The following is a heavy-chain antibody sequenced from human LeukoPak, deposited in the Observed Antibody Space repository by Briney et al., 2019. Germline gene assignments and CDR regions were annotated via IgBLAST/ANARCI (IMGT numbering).Heavy chain of an antibody. J-gene: IGHJ3*02. V-gene: IGHV1-8*01. D-gene: IGHD3-9*01. Sequence: ASVKVSCKASGYTFTSYDINWLRQATGQGLEWIGWMNPNSGNTGYAQKFQGRVTMTRNTSISTAYMELSSLRSEDTAVYYCARGGRYFDWLSLWGDAFDIWGQGTMVTVSS. CDR2: MNPNSGNT. CDR1: GYTFTSYD. CDR3: ARGGRYFDWLSLWGDAFDI.